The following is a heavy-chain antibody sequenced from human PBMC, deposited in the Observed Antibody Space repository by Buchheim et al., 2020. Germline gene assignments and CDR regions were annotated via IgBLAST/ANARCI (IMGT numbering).Heavy chain of an antibody. Sequence: QVQLVESGGGVVQPGRSLRLSCAASGFTFSSYGMHWVRQAPGKGLEWVAVISYDGSNKYYADSVKGRVTISRDTSKNTLYLQMNSLRAEDTAVYYCAKGPYDSSGYFDYWGQGTL. CDR1: GFTFSSYG. CDR2: ISYDGSNK. V-gene: IGHV3-30*18. D-gene: IGHD3-22*01. J-gene: IGHJ4*02. CDR3: AKGPYDSSGYFDY.